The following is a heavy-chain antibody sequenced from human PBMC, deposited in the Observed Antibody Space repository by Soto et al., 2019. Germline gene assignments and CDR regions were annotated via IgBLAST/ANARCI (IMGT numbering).Heavy chain of an antibody. CDR1: GFTFSRYW. V-gene: IGHV3-7*02. J-gene: IGHJ6*02. D-gene: IGHD3-22*01. CDR2: IKEDGSNK. Sequence: GGSLRLSCAASGFTFSRYWMTWVRQAPGKGLEWVANIKEDGSNKYYADSVKGRFTISRDNSKNTLYLQMNSLRAEDTAVYYCARYYYDSSGYDHRALDYYYGMDVWGQGTTVTVSS. CDR3: ARYYYDSSGYDHRALDYYYGMDV.